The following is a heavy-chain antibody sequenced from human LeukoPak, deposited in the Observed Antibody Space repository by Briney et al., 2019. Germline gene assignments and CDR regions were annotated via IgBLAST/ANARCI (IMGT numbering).Heavy chain of an antibody. Sequence: SQTLSLTCTVSGGSISSGGYYWSWIRHHSGKGLEWSGCMCYSGSTYYNPSLKSRVTISVDTSKNQFSLKLSSVSAADTAVYYCARGIVVVVAATSGANYGMDVWGQGTTVTVSS. CDR1: GGSISSGGYY. D-gene: IGHD2-15*01. J-gene: IGHJ6*02. V-gene: IGHV4-31*03. CDR3: ARGIVVVVAATSGANYGMDV. CDR2: MCYSGST.